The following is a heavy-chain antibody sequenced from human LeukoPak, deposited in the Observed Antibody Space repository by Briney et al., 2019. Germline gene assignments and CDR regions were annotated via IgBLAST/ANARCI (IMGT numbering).Heavy chain of an antibody. CDR2: INPNSGGT. D-gene: IGHD6-19*01. CDR3: TKGAVAHKNWFDP. Sequence: ASVKVSCKASGYTFTGYYMHWVRQAPGQGLEWMGWINPNSGGTNYAQKFQGRVTMTRDTSINTAYMELSRLRSDDTAVYYCTKGAVAHKNWFDPWGQGTLVTVSS. V-gene: IGHV1-2*02. J-gene: IGHJ5*02. CDR1: GYTFTGYY.